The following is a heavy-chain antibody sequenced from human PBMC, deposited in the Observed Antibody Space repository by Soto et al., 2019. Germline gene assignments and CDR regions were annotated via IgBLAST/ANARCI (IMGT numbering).Heavy chain of an antibody. V-gene: IGHV1-58*01. CDR2: IVVASGNA. Sequence: QMQVVQSGPEVKKPGTSVKVSCKTSGFTFTSAAVQWVRQARGQRLEWIGWIVVASGNANLAQKFQERVTITRDMSTTTVYMQLSSLRSDDTAVYYCAATDDSSGYYDNYSYGMDVWGQGTTVTV. J-gene: IGHJ6*02. CDR3: AATDDSSGYYDNYSYGMDV. D-gene: IGHD3-22*01. CDR1: GFTFTSAA.